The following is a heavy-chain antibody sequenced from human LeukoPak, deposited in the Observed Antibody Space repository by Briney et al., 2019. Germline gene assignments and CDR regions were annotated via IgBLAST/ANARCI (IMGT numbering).Heavy chain of an antibody. V-gene: IGHV3-21*04. Sequence: GGSLRLSCAASGFTFSSYSMNWVRQAPGKGLEWVSSISSSSSYIYYADSVKGRFTISRDNAKNSLYLQMNSLRAEDMALYYCAKDRKRYATTVTLGGFDYWGQGTLVTVSS. J-gene: IGHJ4*02. CDR2: ISSSSSYI. CDR3: AKDRKRYATTVTLGGFDY. CDR1: GFTFSSYS. D-gene: IGHD4-17*01.